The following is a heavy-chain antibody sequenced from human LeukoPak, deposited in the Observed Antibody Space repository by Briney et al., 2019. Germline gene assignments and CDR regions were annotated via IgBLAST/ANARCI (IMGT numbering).Heavy chain of an antibody. J-gene: IGHJ4*01. CDR1: GFTFSSYA. V-gene: IGHV3-30*01. D-gene: IGHD6-19*01. CDR3: ARVEPVAGTSDY. CDR2: ISYDGSNK. Sequence: QSGRSLRLSCAASGFTFSSYAMHGVRQAPGKGLEWVAVISYDGSNKYYADSVKGRFTISRDNSKNTLYLQMNSLRAEDTAVYYCARVEPVAGTSDYWGQGTLVTVSS.